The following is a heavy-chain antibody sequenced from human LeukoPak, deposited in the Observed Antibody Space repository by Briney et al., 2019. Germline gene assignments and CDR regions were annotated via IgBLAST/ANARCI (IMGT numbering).Heavy chain of an antibody. Sequence: PGGSLRLSCAASGFTFSSYGMHWVRQAPGKGLEWVSSISSSSSYIYYADSVKGRFTISRDNSKNTLYLQMNSLRAEDAAVYYCAKAYSYGYTPLFDYWGQGTLVTVSS. D-gene: IGHD5-18*01. CDR1: GFTFSSYG. V-gene: IGHV3-21*01. CDR3: AKAYSYGYTPLFDY. J-gene: IGHJ4*02. CDR2: ISSSSSYI.